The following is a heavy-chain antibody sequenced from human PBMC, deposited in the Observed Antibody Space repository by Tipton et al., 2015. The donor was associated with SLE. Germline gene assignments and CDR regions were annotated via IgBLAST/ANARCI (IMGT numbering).Heavy chain of an antibody. CDR3: ARNGCSGGSCYPFDY. J-gene: IGHJ4*02. D-gene: IGHD2-15*01. V-gene: IGHV4-61*09. Sequence: TLSLTCTVSGGSISSGSYYWSWIRQPAGKGLEWIGHIYTSGSTNYNPPLKSRVTISVDTSKNQFSLKLSSVTAADTAVYYCARNGCSGGSCYPFDYWGQGTLVTVSS. CDR1: GGSISSGSYY. CDR2: IYTSGST.